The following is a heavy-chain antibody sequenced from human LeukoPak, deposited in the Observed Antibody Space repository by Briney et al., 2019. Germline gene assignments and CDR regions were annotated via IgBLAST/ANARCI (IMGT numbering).Heavy chain of an antibody. V-gene: IGHV1-2*02. Sequence: ASVKVSCKASGYTFTGYYMHWVRQAPGQGLEWMGWINPNSGGTNYAQKFQGRVTMTRDTSISTAYMELSRLRSDDTAVYYCAIGSGWSFVVASWFDPWGQGTLVTVSS. CDR1: GYTFTGYY. CDR2: INPNSGGT. D-gene: IGHD6-19*01. CDR3: AIGSGWSFVVASWFDP. J-gene: IGHJ5*02.